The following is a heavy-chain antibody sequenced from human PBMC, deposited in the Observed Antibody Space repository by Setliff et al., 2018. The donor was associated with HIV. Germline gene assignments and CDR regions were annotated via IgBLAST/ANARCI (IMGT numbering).Heavy chain of an antibody. Sequence: SETLSLTCTVSGGSISTSYWNWIRQPPGKGLEWIGYIYNSASTSYNPSLKSRVTISVDTSENQFSLRLNSVTAADTAVYYCARYRYYYDSSGYGRWFDPWGQGT. J-gene: IGHJ5*02. CDR2: IYNSAST. V-gene: IGHV4-4*08. CDR1: GGSISTSY. D-gene: IGHD3-22*01. CDR3: ARYRYYYDSSGYGRWFDP.